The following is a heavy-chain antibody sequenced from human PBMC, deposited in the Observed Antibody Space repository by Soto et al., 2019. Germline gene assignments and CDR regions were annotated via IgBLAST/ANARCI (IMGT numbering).Heavy chain of an antibody. CDR3: ARHEYSSSRFDY. J-gene: IGHJ4*02. CDR1: GGSISSSSYY. V-gene: IGHV4-39*01. CDR2: IYYSGST. Sequence: SETMSLTCTVSGGSISSSSYYWGWIRQPPGKGLEWIGSIYYSGSTYHNPSLKSRVTISVDTSKNQFSLKLSSVTAADTAVYYCARHEYSSSRFDYWGQGTLVTVSS. D-gene: IGHD6-6*01.